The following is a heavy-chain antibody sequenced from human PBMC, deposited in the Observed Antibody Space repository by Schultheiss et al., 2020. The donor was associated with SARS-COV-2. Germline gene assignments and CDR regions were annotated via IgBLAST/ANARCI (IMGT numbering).Heavy chain of an antibody. CDR1: GFNFWNYG. V-gene: IGHV3-30*02. Sequence: GGSLRLSCAASGFNFWNYGMHWVRQAPGKGLEWVACIRYDGRTEEYADSVKGRVTISRDNSKNTLFLQLNSLRREDTAVYYCAREKVVITAAGLDYWGQGALVTVSS. J-gene: IGHJ4*02. CDR3: AREKVVITAAGLDY. D-gene: IGHD2-15*01. CDR2: IRYDGRTE.